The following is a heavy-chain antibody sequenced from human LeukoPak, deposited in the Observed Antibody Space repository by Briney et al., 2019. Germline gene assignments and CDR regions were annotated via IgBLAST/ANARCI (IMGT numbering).Heavy chain of an antibody. CDR2: INANSGGT. CDR3: ARMYYDILTGYPPRDAFDI. CDR1: GYTFADYF. V-gene: IGHV1-2*06. D-gene: IGHD3-9*01. J-gene: IGHJ3*02. Sequence: ASVKVSCKTSGYTFADYFIHWVRQAPGQGLEWMGRINANSGGTNYAQKFQGRVTMTRDTSISTAYMELSRLRSDDTAVYYCARMYYDILTGYPPRDAFDIWGQGTMVTVSS.